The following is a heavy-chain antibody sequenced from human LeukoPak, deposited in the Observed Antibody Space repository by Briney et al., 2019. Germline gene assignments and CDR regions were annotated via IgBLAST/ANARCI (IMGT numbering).Heavy chain of an antibody. D-gene: IGHD1-26*01. CDR1: GFTFSSYW. CDR2: IKQDGSEK. Sequence: GGSLRLSCAASGFTFSSYWMSWVRQAPGRGLEWVANIKQDGSEKYYVDSVKGRFTISRDNAKNSLYLQMNSLRAEDTAVYYCAGAPYSGRRGFDYWGQGTLVTASS. CDR3: AGAPYSGRRGFDY. J-gene: IGHJ4*02. V-gene: IGHV3-7*01.